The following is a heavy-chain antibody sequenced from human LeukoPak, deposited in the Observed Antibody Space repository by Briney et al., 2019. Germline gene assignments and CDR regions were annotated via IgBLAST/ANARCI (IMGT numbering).Heavy chain of an antibody. J-gene: IGHJ4*02. CDR1: GGSISSYY. D-gene: IGHD3-3*01. Sequence: PSETLSLTCTVSGGSISSYYWSWIRQPPGKGLEWIGYIYYSGSTNYNPSLKSRVTISVDTSKNQFSLKLSSVTAADTAVYYCARGSLFWSGYPDYWGQGTLVTVSS. CDR3: ARGSLFWSGYPDY. V-gene: IGHV4-59*01. CDR2: IYYSGST.